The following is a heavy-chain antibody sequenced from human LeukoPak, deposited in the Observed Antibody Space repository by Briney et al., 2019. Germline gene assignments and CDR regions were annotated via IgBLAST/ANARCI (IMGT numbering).Heavy chain of an antibody. D-gene: IGHD6-19*01. V-gene: IGHV3-53*01. CDR2: IYSGGST. CDR1: GFTVSSNY. Sequence: GGSLRLSCAASGFTVSSNYMSWVRQAPGKGLEWVSVIYSGGSTYYADSVKGRFTISRDNSKNTLYLQMNSPRAEDTAVYYCAKDPSSGWYFFDYWGQGTLVTVSS. CDR3: AKDPSSGWYFFDY. J-gene: IGHJ4*02.